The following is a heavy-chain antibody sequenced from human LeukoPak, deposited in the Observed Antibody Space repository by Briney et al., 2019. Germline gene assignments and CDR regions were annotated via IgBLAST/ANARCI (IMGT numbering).Heavy chain of an antibody. V-gene: IGHV3-7*01. CDR1: GFTFDTYY. D-gene: IGHD4-17*01. Sequence: GGSLRLSCAASGFTFDTYYMTWVRQAPGKGLEWVANINQDGSEKYYLDSVRGRFTISRDNAKNSLYLQMNSLRAEDTAVYYCARSTPSYGDYDVTFGNWFDPWGQGTLVTVPS. J-gene: IGHJ5*02. CDR3: ARSTPSYGDYDVTFGNWFDP. CDR2: INQDGSEK.